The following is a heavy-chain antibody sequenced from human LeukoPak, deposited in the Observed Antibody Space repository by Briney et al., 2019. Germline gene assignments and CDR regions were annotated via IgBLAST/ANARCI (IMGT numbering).Heavy chain of an antibody. J-gene: IGHJ4*02. V-gene: IGHV3-30-3*01. CDR2: ISYDGSNK. Sequence: GGSLRLSCAASGFTFSSYAMHWVRQAPGKGLEWVAVISYDGSNKYYADSVKGRFTISRDNSKNTLYLQMNILRAEDTAVYYCARDHYDFWSGYLGTFDYWGQGTLVTVSS. CDR1: GFTFSSYA. CDR3: ARDHYDFWSGYLGTFDY. D-gene: IGHD3-3*01.